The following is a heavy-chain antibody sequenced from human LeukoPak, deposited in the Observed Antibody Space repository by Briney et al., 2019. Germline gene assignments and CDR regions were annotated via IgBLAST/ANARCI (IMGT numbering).Heavy chain of an antibody. V-gene: IGHV3-53*01. Sequence: GGSLRLSCAASGFTVSSNYMNWVRQAPGKGLEWVSVIYGGGSTYYADFVKGRFTISRDTSKNTLYPHMNSLRAEDTAVYYCARAALQEAFDIWGQGTMVTVSS. CDR2: IYGGGST. D-gene: IGHD2-15*01. CDR3: ARAALQEAFDI. J-gene: IGHJ3*02. CDR1: GFTVSSNY.